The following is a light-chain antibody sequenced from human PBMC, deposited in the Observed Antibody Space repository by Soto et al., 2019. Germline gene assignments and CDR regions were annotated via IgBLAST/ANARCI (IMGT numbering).Light chain of an antibody. CDR1: SGHSNYA. Sequence: QLVLTQSPSASASLGASVKLTCTLSSGHSNYAIAWHQQQSEKGPRYLMKLNSDGSHSKGDGIPDRFSGSSSGAERYLTIALLQSEDEADYYCQTSGSGIVVFGGGTKLTVL. CDR3: QTSGSGIVV. J-gene: IGLJ2*01. V-gene: IGLV4-69*01. CDR2: LNSDGSH.